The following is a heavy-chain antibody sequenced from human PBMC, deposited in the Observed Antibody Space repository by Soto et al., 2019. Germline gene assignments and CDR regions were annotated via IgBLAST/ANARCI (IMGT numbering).Heavy chain of an antibody. CDR3: APLYWAASGTRSYFDY. V-gene: IGHV2-5*02. CDR2: IYWDDDK. D-gene: IGHD6-13*01. J-gene: IGHJ4*02. Sequence: QITLKESGPTLVKPTQTLTMTCTFSGFSFTTDGMGVGWIRQPPGKALEWLALIYWDDDKRYSPALNTRLTITKDASRNRVVLTLTNMDPADTATYYCAPLYWAASGTRSYFDYWGQGPLVTVSS. CDR1: GFSFTTDGMG.